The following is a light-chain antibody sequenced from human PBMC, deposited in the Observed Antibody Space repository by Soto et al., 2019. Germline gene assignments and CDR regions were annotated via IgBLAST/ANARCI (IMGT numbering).Light chain of an antibody. CDR3: CSYADNYSYV. CDR2: DVS. Sequence: QSVLTQPPSVSGSPGQSVTISCTGTTSDVGGYNYVSWYQQHPGKAPKLMTYDVSKRPSGVPDRFSGSKSGNTAPLTISGLQAEDEADYYCCSYADNYSYVFGTGTKVTVL. V-gene: IGLV2-11*01. J-gene: IGLJ1*01. CDR1: TSDVGGYNY.